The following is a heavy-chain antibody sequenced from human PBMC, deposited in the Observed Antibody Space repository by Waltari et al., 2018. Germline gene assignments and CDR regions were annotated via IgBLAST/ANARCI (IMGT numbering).Heavy chain of an antibody. V-gene: IGHV4-34*01. CDR3: ARGRVRGQLLNPFDY. CDR1: GGSFSGYY. Sequence: QVQLQQWGAGLLKPSETLSLTCAVYGGSFSGYYWSWIRQPPGKGLEWIGEINHSGSTNYNPSLKSRVTISVDTSKNQFSLKLSSVTAADTAVYYCARGRVRGQLLNPFDYWGQGTLVTVPT. CDR2: INHSGST. J-gene: IGHJ4*02. D-gene: IGHD2-2*01.